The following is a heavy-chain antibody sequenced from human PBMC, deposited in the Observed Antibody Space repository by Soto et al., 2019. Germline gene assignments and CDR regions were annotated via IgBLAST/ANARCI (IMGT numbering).Heavy chain of an antibody. CDR1: GLTSSNYA. CDR3: ANYYDSSGYPDGFFQH. D-gene: IGHD3-22*01. Sequence: EVQLLESGGGLVQPGGFLRLSCATSGLTSSNYAMSWVRQAPGKGLEWVSSIGGRDDSTYYAESVQGRFTISRDISKNALYLHMNSLRVDDTAIYYCANYYDSSGYPDGFFQHWGQGTLVTVSS. CDR2: IGGRDDST. V-gene: IGHV3-23*01. J-gene: IGHJ1*01.